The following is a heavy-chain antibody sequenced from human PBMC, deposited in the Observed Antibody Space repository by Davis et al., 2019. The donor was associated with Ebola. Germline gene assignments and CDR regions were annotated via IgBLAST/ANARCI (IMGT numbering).Heavy chain of an antibody. J-gene: IGHJ3*02. CDR2: INSDGSST. CDR1: GFTFSSYW. D-gene: IGHD1-26*01. V-gene: IGHV3-74*01. CDR3: ASPIVGATYDAFDI. Sequence: PGGSLRLSCAASGFTFSSYWMHWVRQAPGKGLVWVSRINSDGSSTSYADSVKGRFTISRDNAKNTLYLQMNSLRAEDTAVYYCASPIVGATYDAFDIWGQGTMVTVSS.